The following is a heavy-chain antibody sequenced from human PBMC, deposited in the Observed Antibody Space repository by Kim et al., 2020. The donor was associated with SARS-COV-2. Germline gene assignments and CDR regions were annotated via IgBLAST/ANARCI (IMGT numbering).Heavy chain of an antibody. D-gene: IGHD5-12*01. V-gene: IGHV4-59*12. CDR1: GGSISTYF. CDR3: SRGWLTAPNWFSP. CDR2: IYNSGNT. Sequence: SETLSLTCTVSGGSISTYFWSWLRQPPGKGLEWIGQIYNSGNTNYNPSLKSRVSISVDTSKNQFSLNLTSVTAADTAVYHCSRGWLTAPNWFSPWGQGT. J-gene: IGHJ5*02.